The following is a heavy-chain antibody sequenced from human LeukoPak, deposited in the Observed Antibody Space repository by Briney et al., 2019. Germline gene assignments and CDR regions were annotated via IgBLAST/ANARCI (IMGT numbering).Heavy chain of an antibody. J-gene: IGHJ1*01. CDR3: ATEPDSLSSSWSEYFQH. CDR2: ISSDGSST. CDR1: GFTFSSYA. D-gene: IGHD6-13*01. V-gene: IGHV3-64*01. Sequence: GGSLRLSSAASGFTFSSYAMHWVRQAPEKGLEYVSAISSDGSSTYYANSVKGRFTVSRDNSKNTLYLQMGSLRAEDMAVYYCATEPDSLSSSWSEYFQHWGQGTLVTVSS.